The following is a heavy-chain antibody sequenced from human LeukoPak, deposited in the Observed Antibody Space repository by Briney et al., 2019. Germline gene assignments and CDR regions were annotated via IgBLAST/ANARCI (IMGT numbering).Heavy chain of an antibody. V-gene: IGHV4-61*02. J-gene: IGHJ4*02. CDR1: GGSISSGSYY. D-gene: IGHD2-2*01. CDR3: VRQGTITYAYFDS. Sequence: SETLSLTCTVPGGSISSGSYYWSWIRQPAGKGLEWIGRIYTSGSTNYNPSLKTRVTISVDTSKNQFSLRLNSVTAADTAVYYCVRQGTITYAYFDSWGQGVPVTVSS. CDR2: IYTSGST.